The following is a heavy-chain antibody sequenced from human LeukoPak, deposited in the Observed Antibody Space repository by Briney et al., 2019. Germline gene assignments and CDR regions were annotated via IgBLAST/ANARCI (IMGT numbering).Heavy chain of an antibody. CDR2: IKQDGSEK. V-gene: IGHV3-7*01. D-gene: IGHD3-10*01. CDR1: GFTFSSYW. J-gene: IGHJ4*02. Sequence: GGSLRLSCAASGFTFSSYWMSWVRQAPGKGLEWVANIKQDGSEKYYVDSVKGRFTISRDNAKNSLYLQMNSLRAEDTAVYYCARSAYYYGSGGYSNYWGQGTLVTVSS. CDR3: ARSAYYYGSGGYSNY.